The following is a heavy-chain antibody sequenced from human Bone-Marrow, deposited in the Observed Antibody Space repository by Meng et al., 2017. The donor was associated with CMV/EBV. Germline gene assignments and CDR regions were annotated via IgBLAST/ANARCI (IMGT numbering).Heavy chain of an antibody. V-gene: IGHV3-7*01. CDR2: INEDGSEK. D-gene: IGHD2-2*01. CDR3: GPSSSGRGGFDF. J-gene: IGHJ4*02. Sequence: GGSRRLSCGASGFTFRSYNMIWVRQAPGKGLEWVANINEDGSEKYYVGSVRGRFTISRDNGENSLFLQMSRLRVEDTAVYYCGPSSSGRGGFDFWGQGTLVTVSS. CDR1: GFTFRSYN.